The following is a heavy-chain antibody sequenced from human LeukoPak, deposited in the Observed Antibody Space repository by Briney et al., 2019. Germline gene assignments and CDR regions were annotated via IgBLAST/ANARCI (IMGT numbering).Heavy chain of an antibody. Sequence: ASVKVSCKASGYTFTNYYMHWVRQAPGQGLEWLGIINPSGGSTSYAQKFQGRVTITADESTSTAYMELSSLRSEDTAVYYCATGPHYYDSSGYHYPHFDYWGQGTLVTVSS. J-gene: IGHJ4*02. D-gene: IGHD3-22*01. V-gene: IGHV1-46*01. CDR1: GYTFTNYY. CDR3: ATGPHYYDSSGYHYPHFDY. CDR2: INPSGGST.